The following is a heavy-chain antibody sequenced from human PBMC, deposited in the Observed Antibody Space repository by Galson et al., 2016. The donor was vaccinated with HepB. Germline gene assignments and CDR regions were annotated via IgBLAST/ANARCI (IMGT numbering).Heavy chain of an antibody. Sequence: SLRLSCAASGLTFSGYGMHWVRQAPGKGLEWVALLSYDGSNEYYGDSVRGRFTISRDNSKNTLYLQMSSLRPEDTAVYYCAKLGVHPTLFDQWGQGTLVIVSS. V-gene: IGHV3-30*18. CDR2: LSYDGSNE. J-gene: IGHJ4*02. CDR3: AKLGVHPTLFDQ. D-gene: IGHD3-10*01. CDR1: GLTFSGYG.